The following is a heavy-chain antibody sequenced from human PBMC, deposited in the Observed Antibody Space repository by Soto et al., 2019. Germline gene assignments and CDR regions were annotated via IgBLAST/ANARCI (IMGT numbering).Heavy chain of an antibody. D-gene: IGHD2-15*01. CDR1: GGSITTGGYY. Sequence: LSLTCTVSGGSITTGGYYWSWIRQLPGKGLEWIGHRYYSESTYYNPSLKSRVSISLDTSKNQFSLKLSFVTAADTAMYYCARTKCSGGSCYSWSLDYWGQGTPVTV. CDR3: ARTKCSGGSCYSWSLDY. CDR2: RYYSEST. V-gene: IGHV4-31*03. J-gene: IGHJ4*02.